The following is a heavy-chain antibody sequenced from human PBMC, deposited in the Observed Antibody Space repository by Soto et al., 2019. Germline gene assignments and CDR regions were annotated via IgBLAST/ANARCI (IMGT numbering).Heavy chain of an antibody. V-gene: IGHV1-8*01. CDR1: GYTFTSYD. CDR3: ARPRSGSYYYGMDV. Sequence: QVQLVQSGAEVKKPGASVKVSCKASGYTFTSYDINWVRQATGQGLEWMGRMNPNSGNTGYAQKFQGRVTMTRNTSIIKAYMELSSLRSEDTAVYYCARPRSGSYYYGMDVWGQGTAVTVSS. J-gene: IGHJ6*02. D-gene: IGHD3-3*01. CDR2: MNPNSGNT.